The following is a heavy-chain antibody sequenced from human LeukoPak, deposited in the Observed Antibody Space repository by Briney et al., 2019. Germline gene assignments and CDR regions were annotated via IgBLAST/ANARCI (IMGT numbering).Heavy chain of an antibody. J-gene: IGHJ4*02. Sequence: GGSLRLSCAASGFTFSSHWKHWVRQAPGKGLVWVSRISTDGRTATYADSVKGRFTISRDNASNTLFLQMNSLRAEDTAGYFCARVSVCPRCLFDYWGQGTLVTVSS. CDR2: ISTDGRTA. CDR3: ARVSVCPRCLFDY. CDR1: GFTFSSHW. D-gene: IGHD5/OR15-5a*01. V-gene: IGHV3-74*01.